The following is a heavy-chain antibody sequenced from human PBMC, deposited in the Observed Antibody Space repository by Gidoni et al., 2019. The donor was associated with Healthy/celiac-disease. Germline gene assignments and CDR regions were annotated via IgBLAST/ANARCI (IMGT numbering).Heavy chain of an antibody. CDR1: GGSFSGSY. J-gene: IGHJ4*02. D-gene: IGHD2-15*01. CDR3: ARGSLLGYCSGGSCYRGPFGY. CDR2: INHSGST. Sequence: QVQLQQWGAGLLKPSETLSLTCAVYGGSFSGSYWSWIRQPPGKGLEWIGEINHSGSTNYNPSLKSRVTISVDTSKNQFSLKLSSVTAADTAVYYCARGSLLGYCSGGSCYRGPFGYWGQGTLVTVSS. V-gene: IGHV4-34*01.